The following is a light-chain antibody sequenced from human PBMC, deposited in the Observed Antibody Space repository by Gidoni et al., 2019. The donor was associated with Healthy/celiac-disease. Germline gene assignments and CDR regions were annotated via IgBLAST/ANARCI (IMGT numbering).Light chain of an antibody. CDR1: QGISSY. V-gene: IGKV1-8*01. CDR2: AAS. Sequence: AIRMTQSPSSLSASTGDRVTITCRASQGISSYLAWYQQKPGKAPKLLIYAASTLQSGVPSRVSGSGSGTDFTLTFSCLQSEDFATYYCQQYYSYPRTFGQGTKVEIK. J-gene: IGKJ1*01. CDR3: QQYYSYPRT.